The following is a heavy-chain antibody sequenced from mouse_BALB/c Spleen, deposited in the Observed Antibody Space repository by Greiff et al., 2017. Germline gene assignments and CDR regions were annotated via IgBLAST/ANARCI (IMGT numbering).Heavy chain of an antibody. CDR2: IYPSDSYT. Sequence: VQLQQPGAELVRPGASVKLSCKASGYTFTSYWINWVKQRPGQGLEWIGNIYPSDSYTNYNQKFKDKATLTVDKSSSTAYMQLSSPTSEDSAVYYCTRGGLRLKGDAMDYWGQGTSVTVSS. CDR3: TRGGLRLKGDAMDY. CDR1: GYTFTSYW. V-gene: IGHV1-69*02. D-gene: IGHD1-2*01. J-gene: IGHJ4*01.